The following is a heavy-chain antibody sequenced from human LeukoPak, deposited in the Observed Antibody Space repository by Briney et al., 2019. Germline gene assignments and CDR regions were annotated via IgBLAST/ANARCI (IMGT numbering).Heavy chain of an antibody. Sequence: GESLKISCKGSGYSFTSYWIGWVRQMPGKGLEWMGIIYPGDSDTRYSPSFRGQVTISADKSISTAYLQWSCLKASDTAMYYCARSHYCSGGSCYGDYWGQGTLVTVSS. CDR1: GYSFTSYW. V-gene: IGHV5-51*01. CDR2: IYPGDSDT. CDR3: ARSHYCSGGSCYGDY. J-gene: IGHJ4*02. D-gene: IGHD2-15*01.